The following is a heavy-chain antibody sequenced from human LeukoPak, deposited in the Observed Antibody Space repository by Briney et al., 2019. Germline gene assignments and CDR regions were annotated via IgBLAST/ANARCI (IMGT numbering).Heavy chain of an antibody. CDR2: IYLTGST. V-gene: IGHV4-39*01. CDR3: ARLGDSGYYADF. J-gene: IGHJ4*02. CDR1: SDSISRSYFY. Sequence: PSETLSLTCTVTSDSISRSYFYWGWVRQPPGKGLEWIGSIYLTGSTYYNSSLKSRLTISLDTSRDQFSLKLSFVTAADTAVYYCARLGDSGYYADFWGQGTLVTVSS. D-gene: IGHD3-22*01.